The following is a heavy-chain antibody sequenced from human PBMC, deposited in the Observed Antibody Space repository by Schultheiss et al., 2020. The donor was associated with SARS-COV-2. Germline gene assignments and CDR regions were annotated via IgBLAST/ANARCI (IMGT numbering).Heavy chain of an antibody. CDR3: AKALLVDHYYGMDV. Sequence: GGSLRLSCTASGFTFGDYAMSWFRQAPGKGLEWVSAISGSGGSTYYADSVKGRFTISRDNSKNTLYLQMNSLRAEDTAVYYCAKALLVDHYYGMDVWGQGTTVTVSS. D-gene: IGHD3-10*01. V-gene: IGHV3-23*01. CDR2: ISGSGGST. CDR1: GFTFGDYA. J-gene: IGHJ6*02.